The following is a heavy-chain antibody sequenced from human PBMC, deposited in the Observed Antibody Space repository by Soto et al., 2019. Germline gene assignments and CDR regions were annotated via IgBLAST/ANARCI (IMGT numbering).Heavy chain of an antibody. V-gene: IGHV3-21*01. D-gene: IGHD4-17*01. CDR1: GFTFSSYS. Sequence: EVQLVESGGGLVKPGGSLRLSCAASGFTFSSYSMNWVRQAPGKGLEWVSSISSSSSYIYYADSVKGRFTISRDNAKNSLYLQRNSLRAEDTAVYYWAREVYGDLGEYFHPWGQATLVTVSS. CDR3: AREVYGDLGEYFHP. J-gene: IGHJ1*01. CDR2: ISSSSSYI.